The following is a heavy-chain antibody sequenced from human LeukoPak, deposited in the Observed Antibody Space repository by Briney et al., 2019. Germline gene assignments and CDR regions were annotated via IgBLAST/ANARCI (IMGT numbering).Heavy chain of an antibody. V-gene: IGHV3-30*02. Sequence: PGGSLRLSCAASGFTFSSYAMSWVRQAPGKGLEWVAFIRYDGSNKYYADSVKGRFTISRDNSKNTLYLQMNSLRAEDTAVYYCAKDLKDAFDIWGQGTMVTVSS. J-gene: IGHJ3*02. CDR3: AKDLKDAFDI. CDR2: IRYDGSNK. CDR1: GFTFSSYA.